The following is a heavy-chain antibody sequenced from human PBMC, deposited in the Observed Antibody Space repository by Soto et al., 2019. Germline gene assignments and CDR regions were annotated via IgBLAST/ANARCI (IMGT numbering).Heavy chain of an antibody. Sequence: SETLSLTCAVYGGSFSGYYWSWIRQPPGKGLEWIGEINHSGSTNYNPSLKSRVTISVDTSKNQFSLKLSSVTAADTAVYYCARGRNELLFLEWLLENRGFDYWGQGTLVTVSS. V-gene: IGHV4-34*01. CDR2: INHSGST. J-gene: IGHJ4*02. D-gene: IGHD3-3*01. CDR1: GGSFSGYY. CDR3: ARGRNELLFLEWLLENRGFDY.